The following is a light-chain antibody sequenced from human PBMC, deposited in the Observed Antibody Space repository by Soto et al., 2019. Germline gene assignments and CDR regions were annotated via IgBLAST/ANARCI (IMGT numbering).Light chain of an antibody. CDR3: QQRSSWPPGFT. Sequence: EIVLTQSPVTLSLSPGERATLSCMASQSVSSYLAWYQKKPGQPPRLLIYDASNRATGVPARFSGSGSGTDFTLTISRLEPDDFAVYYCQQRSSWPPGFTFGPGTKVDFK. V-gene: IGKV3-11*01. J-gene: IGKJ3*01. CDR2: DAS. CDR1: QSVSSY.